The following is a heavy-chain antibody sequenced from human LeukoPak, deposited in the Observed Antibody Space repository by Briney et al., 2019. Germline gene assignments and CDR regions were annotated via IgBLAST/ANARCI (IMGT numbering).Heavy chain of an antibody. Sequence: GGSLRLSCAASGLTFSSYAMSWVRQAPGKGLEWVSAISGSGSRTYYADSVKGRFTISRDNSKNTLYLRINSLRAEDTAVYYCAKEVVVSAAVGTVGFDPWGQGTLVIVSS. D-gene: IGHD6-13*01. CDR1: GLTFSSYA. CDR2: ISGSGSRT. CDR3: AKEVVVSAAVGTVGFDP. J-gene: IGHJ5*02. V-gene: IGHV3-23*01.